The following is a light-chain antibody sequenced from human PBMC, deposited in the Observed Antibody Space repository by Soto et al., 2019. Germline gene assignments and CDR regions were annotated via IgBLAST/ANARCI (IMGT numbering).Light chain of an antibody. CDR3: QQRSNWPPVT. CDR2: DAS. J-gene: IGKJ5*01. Sequence: EIVLTQSPATLSLSPGERATLFCMASQRVSRFLAWSQKKPGQAPRLLIYDASNRSTGIPARFSGIGSGTDFNLTISSLEPEDFAVYYCQQRSNWPPVTFGQGTLLEIK. V-gene: IGKV3-11*01. CDR1: QRVSRF.